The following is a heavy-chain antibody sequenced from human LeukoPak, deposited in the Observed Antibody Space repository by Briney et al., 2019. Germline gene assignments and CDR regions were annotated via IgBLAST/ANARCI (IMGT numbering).Heavy chain of an antibody. Sequence: PGGSLRLSCAASGFTFSSYGMHWVRQAPGKGLEWVAFIRYDGSNKYYADSVKGRFTISRDNSKNTLYLQMNSLRAEDTAVYYCARESAHYDILTGSTPLDYWGQGTLVTVSS. CDR2: IRYDGSNK. V-gene: IGHV3-30*02. CDR1: GFTFSSYG. D-gene: IGHD3-9*01. CDR3: ARESAHYDILTGSTPLDY. J-gene: IGHJ4*02.